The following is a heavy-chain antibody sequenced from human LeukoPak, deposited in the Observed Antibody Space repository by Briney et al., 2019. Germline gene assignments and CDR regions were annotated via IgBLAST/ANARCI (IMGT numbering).Heavy chain of an antibody. D-gene: IGHD4-23*01. CDR3: ARGTTVVTPMYY. J-gene: IGHJ4*02. CDR2: IYYSGST. CDR1: GGSISSYY. Sequence: SETLSLTCTVSGGSISSYYWSWIRQPPGKGLEWIGYIYYSGSTNYNPSLKSRVTISVDTSKNQFSLKLSSVTAADTAVYYCARGTTVVTPMYYWGQGTLVTVSS. V-gene: IGHV4-59*01.